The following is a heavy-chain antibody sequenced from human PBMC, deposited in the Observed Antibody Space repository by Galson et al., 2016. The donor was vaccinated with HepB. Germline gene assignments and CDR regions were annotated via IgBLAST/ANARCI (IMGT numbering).Heavy chain of an antibody. CDR1: GYIFTSYW. CDR3: ARRKNYAPDY. J-gene: IGHJ4*02. V-gene: IGHV5-51*01. Sequence: QSGAEVKKPGESLKISCKASGYIFTSYWIGWVRQMPGEGLEWMTIINPGDSDTRYSPSFQGQVTISADRSISTAYLQWSSLKASDTAMYCCARRKNYAPDYWGQGALVTVSA. D-gene: IGHD1-7*01. CDR2: INPGDSDT.